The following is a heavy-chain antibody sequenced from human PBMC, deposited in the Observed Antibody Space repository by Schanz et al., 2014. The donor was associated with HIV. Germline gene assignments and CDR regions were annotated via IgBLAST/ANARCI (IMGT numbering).Heavy chain of an antibody. CDR1: GFSFSSYG. Sequence: QVQLVESGGGVVQPGRSLRLSCAASGFSFSSYGMHWVRQAPGKGLEWVAILWFDGSIDYYVDSVKGRFTVFRDNSKNTLYLQMNSLSPEDTAVYYCARPFRSGWFEGIRNDAFDIWGQGTMVTVSS. D-gene: IGHD6-19*01. V-gene: IGHV3-33*01. J-gene: IGHJ3*02. CDR2: LWFDGSID. CDR3: ARPFRSGWFEGIRNDAFDI.